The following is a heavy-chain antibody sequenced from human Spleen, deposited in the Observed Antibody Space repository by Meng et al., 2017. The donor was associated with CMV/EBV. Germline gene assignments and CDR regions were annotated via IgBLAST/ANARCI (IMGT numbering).Heavy chain of an antibody. Sequence: GESLKISCAASGFTFSTYAMSWVRQAPGRGLAWVSAITASGGSTYYADSVKGRFTISRDNSKNTLYLQMNSLRAEDTAVYYCARLYGSGSSWGQGTLVTVSS. CDR2: ITASGGST. D-gene: IGHD3-10*01. J-gene: IGHJ4*02. V-gene: IGHV3-23*01. CDR1: GFTFSTYA. CDR3: ARLYGSGSS.